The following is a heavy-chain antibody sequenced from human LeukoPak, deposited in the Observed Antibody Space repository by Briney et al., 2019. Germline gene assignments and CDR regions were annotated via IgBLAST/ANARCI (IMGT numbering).Heavy chain of an antibody. D-gene: IGHD3-16*01. Sequence: GGSLRLSCATSGFTFNIYTMVWLRQAPGKGLEWVAVLRGDGTTKFYTDSVKDRFTISRDTAKNTLFLQMNSLRADDTAVDYCARDWGLDTWGQGTLVAVSS. CDR3: ARDWGLDT. J-gene: IGHJ5*02. CDR2: LRGDGTTK. V-gene: IGHV3-30*04. CDR1: GFTFNIYT.